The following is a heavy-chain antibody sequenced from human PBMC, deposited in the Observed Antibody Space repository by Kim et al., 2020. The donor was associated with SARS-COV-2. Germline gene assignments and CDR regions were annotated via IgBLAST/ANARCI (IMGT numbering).Heavy chain of an antibody. CDR2: IGMSGADT. Sequence: GRSLRLSCAASGFTFSHYAMGWVRQTPGKGLEWVSTIGMSGADTYYPDSVKGRLTISRDNFKKMLYLQMRSLRAEDTAIYYCAKYQVVAARGYFDYWGQG. D-gene: IGHD5-12*01. CDR3: AKYQVVAARGYFDY. J-gene: IGHJ4*02. V-gene: IGHV3-23*01. CDR1: GFTFSHYA.